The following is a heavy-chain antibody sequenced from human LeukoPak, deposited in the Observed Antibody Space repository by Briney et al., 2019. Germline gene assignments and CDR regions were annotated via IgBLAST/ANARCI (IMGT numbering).Heavy chain of an antibody. J-gene: IGHJ2*01. CDR2: ISAYNGKK. V-gene: IGHV1-18*01. CDR1: GYTFTSYG. CDR3: ARDGAYSGSPPRYWYFDL. D-gene: IGHD1-26*01. Sequence: AASVKVSCKASGYTFTSYGISWVRQAPGQGLEWMGWISAYNGKKNYAQKLQGRVTMTTDTSTSTAYMELRSLRSDDTAVYYCARDGAYSGSPPRYWYFDLWGRGTLVTVSS.